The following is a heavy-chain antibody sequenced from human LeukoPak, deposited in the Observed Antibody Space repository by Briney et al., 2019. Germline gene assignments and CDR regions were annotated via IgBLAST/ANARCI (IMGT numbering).Heavy chain of an antibody. V-gene: IGHV4-30-4*01. CDR2: IYYSGST. Sequence: SQTLSLTCTVSGGSISSGDYYWSWIRQPPGKGLEWIGYIYYSGSTYYNPSLKSRVTISVDTSKNQFSLKLSSVTAADTAVYYCARAWLELRLLDAFDIWGQGTMVTVSS. J-gene: IGHJ3*02. CDR1: GGSISSGDYY. D-gene: IGHD1-7*01. CDR3: ARAWLELRLLDAFDI.